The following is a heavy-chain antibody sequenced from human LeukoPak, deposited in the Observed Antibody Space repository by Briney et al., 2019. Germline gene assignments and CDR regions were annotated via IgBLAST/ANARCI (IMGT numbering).Heavy chain of an antibody. CDR2: ISAYNGNT. CDR1: GYTFTSYG. Sequence: ASVKVSCKASGYTFTSYGISWVRQAPGQGLEWMGWISAYNGNTNYAQKLQGRVTMTTDTSTSTASMELRSLRADDTAVYYCAREAGGEYSYGSDYWGQGTLVTVSS. D-gene: IGHD5-18*01. V-gene: IGHV1-18*01. CDR3: AREAGGEYSYGSDY. J-gene: IGHJ4*02.